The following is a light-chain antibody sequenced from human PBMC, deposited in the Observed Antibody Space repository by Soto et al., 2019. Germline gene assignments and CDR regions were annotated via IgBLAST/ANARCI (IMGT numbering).Light chain of an antibody. Sequence: DMQMTRSPSSLXSSLGDXXXXTXLASQGISTYLNWYQQKPGKAPKLLISAASSLQSGVPSRFSGSGSETDFTLTISSLQPEDFATYSCQQSYSTTWTFGQGTKVDIK. CDR1: QGISTY. CDR2: AAS. V-gene: IGKV1-39*01. CDR3: QQSYSTTWT. J-gene: IGKJ1*01.